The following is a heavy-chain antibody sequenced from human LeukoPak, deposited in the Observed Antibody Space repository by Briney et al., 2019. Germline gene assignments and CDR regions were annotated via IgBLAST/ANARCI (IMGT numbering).Heavy chain of an antibody. J-gene: IGHJ4*02. Sequence: ASVKVSCKRSGYTYKYYAISWVRQAPGQGLEWMGWISTYNGDTHYAQKFQGRVTLTTDTSTTTAYMEMRSLGSDDTAVYYCARDPSNTGGYYAYFDFWGQGTLVTVSS. CDR1: GYTYKYYA. V-gene: IGHV1-18*01. CDR2: ISTYNGDT. CDR3: ARDPSNTGGYYAYFDF. D-gene: IGHD5-12*01.